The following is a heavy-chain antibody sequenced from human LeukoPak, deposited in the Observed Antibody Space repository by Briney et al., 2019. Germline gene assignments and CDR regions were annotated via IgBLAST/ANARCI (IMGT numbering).Heavy chain of an antibody. CDR1: GGSINSGGYY. Sequence: PSQTLSLTCTVSGGSINSGGYYWSWIRQHPGKGLEWIGYIYYSGSTYYNPSLKSRVTISVDTSKNQFSLKLSSVTAADTAVYYCAAQDVNWFDPWGQGTLVTVSS. J-gene: IGHJ5*02. D-gene: IGHD2-15*01. CDR2: IYYSGST. V-gene: IGHV4-31*03. CDR3: AAQDVNWFDP.